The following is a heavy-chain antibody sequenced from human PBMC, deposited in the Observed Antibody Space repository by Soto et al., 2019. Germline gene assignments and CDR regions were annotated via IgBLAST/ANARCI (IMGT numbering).Heavy chain of an antibody. Sequence: QVQLVESGGGVVQPGRSLRLSCAASGFTFSSYAMHWVRQAPGKGLEWVAVISYDGSNKYYADSVKGRFTISRDNSKNTLYLQMNSLRAEDTAVYYCARGDGDTAMVLDSWGQGTLVTVS. CDR1: GFTFSSYA. V-gene: IGHV3-30-3*01. D-gene: IGHD5-18*01. CDR3: ARGDGDTAMVLDS. J-gene: IGHJ4*02. CDR2: ISYDGSNK.